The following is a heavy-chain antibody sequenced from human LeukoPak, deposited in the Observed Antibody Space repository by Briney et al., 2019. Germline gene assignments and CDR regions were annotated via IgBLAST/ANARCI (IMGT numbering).Heavy chain of an antibody. D-gene: IGHD3-22*01. J-gene: IGHJ4*02. CDR1: GFTFSSYA. Sequence: GGSLRLSCAASGFTFSSYAMHWVRQAPGKGLEYVSAISSNGGSTYYANSVKGRFTISRDNSKNTLYLQMGSLRAEDMAVYYCAEVNYYESSAYKYYFEHWGQGTLVTVSS. CDR2: ISSNGGST. V-gene: IGHV3-64*01. CDR3: AEVNYYESSAYKYYFEH.